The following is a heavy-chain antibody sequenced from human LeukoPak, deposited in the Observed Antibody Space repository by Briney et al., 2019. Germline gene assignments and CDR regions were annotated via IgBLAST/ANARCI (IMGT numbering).Heavy chain of an antibody. CDR2: IWYDGSNK. CDR3: AKEARITTRAYYYQYMDV. Sequence: GGSLRLSCVTCGFTFSSYGIHWVRQAPGKGLEGVAFIWYDGSNKYYADSVKGRFIISSDNSKNTLYLQMNSLRPEDTAVYYCAKEARITTRAYYYQYMDVWGKGTTVTISS. V-gene: IGHV3-30*02. J-gene: IGHJ6*03. CDR1: GFTFSSYG. D-gene: IGHD3-10*01.